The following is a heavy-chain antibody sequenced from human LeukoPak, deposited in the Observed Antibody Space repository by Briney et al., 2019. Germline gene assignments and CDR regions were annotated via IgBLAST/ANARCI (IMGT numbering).Heavy chain of an antibody. J-gene: IGHJ4*02. D-gene: IGHD6-19*01. CDR2: IRFDGNNK. CDR3: ARDPRAVAGPYYFDY. Sequence: GGSLRLSCAASGFTFSSYGMHWVRQPPGKGLEWVAFIRFDGNNKYYADSLKGRFTISRDNSKNTLYLQMNSLRAEDTALYYCARDPRAVAGPYYFDYWGQGTLVTVSS. CDR1: GFTFSSYG. V-gene: IGHV3-30*02.